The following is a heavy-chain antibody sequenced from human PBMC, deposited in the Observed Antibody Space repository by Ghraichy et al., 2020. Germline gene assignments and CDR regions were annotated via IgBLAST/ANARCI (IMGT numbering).Heavy chain of an antibody. CDR3: ARDTESENYYDSSGYYYYDY. D-gene: IGHD3-22*01. CDR1: GYTFTSYG. V-gene: IGHV1-18*01. J-gene: IGHJ4*02. CDR2: ISAYNGNT. Sequence: ASVKVSCKASGYTFTSYGISWVRQAPGQGLEWMGWISAYNGNTNYAQKLQGRVTMTTDTSTSTAYMELRSLRSDDTAVYYCARDTESENYYDSSGYYYYDYWGQGTLVTVSS.